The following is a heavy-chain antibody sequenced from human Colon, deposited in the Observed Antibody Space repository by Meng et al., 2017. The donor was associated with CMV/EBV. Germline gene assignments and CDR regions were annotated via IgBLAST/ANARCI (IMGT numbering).Heavy chain of an antibody. J-gene: IGHJ6*02. CDR3: ARDRKGGGNSFPYYYYGMDV. Sequence: SVKVSCKASGGTFSSYTISWVRQAPGQGLEWMGRIIPILGIATYAQKFQGRVTITADKSTSTAYMELSSLRSEDTAVYYCARDRKGGGNSFPYYYYGMDVWGQGTTVTVSS. D-gene: IGHD4-23*01. V-gene: IGHV1-69*04. CDR2: IIPILGIA. CDR1: GGTFSSYT.